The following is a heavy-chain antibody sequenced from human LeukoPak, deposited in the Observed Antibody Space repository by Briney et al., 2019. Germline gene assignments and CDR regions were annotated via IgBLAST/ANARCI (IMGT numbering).Heavy chain of an antibody. CDR2: ISSSSSYI. CDR1: GFTFSSYS. Sequence: GGSLRLSCAASGFTFSSYSMNWVRQAPGKGLEWVSSISSSSSYIYYADSVKGRFTISRDNAKNSLYLQMNSLRAEDTAVYYCARGLITHPWFDPSGQGTLVTVSS. CDR3: ARGLITHPWFDP. D-gene: IGHD3-16*01. J-gene: IGHJ5*02. V-gene: IGHV3-21*01.